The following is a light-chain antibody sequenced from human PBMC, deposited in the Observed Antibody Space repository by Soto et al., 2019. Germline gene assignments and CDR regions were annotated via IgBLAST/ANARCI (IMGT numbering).Light chain of an antibody. Sequence: DIQMTQSPSTLSASVGDRVTITCRASQTIRKWLVWYQQKPGKAPKVPIFDASILASGVPSRFSGSGYGTEFTLTISSLQPDDFATYYCQQYNGYSTWTFGQGTKVDIK. CDR1: QTIRKW. V-gene: IGKV1-5*01. CDR3: QQYNGYSTWT. J-gene: IGKJ1*01. CDR2: DAS.